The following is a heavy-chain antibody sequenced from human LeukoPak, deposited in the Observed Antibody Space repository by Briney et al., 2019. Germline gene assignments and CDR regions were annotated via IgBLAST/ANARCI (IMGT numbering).Heavy chain of an antibody. Sequence: GGSLRLSCAASGFTFSDYYMSWIRQAPGKGLEWVSYISSSSSYTNYADSVKGRFTTSRDNAKNSLYLQMNSLRAEDTAVYYCARTAPYYYGSGTVDYWGQGTLVTVSS. V-gene: IGHV3-11*06. CDR2: ISSSSSYT. CDR3: ARTAPYYYGSGTVDY. D-gene: IGHD3-10*01. CDR1: GFTFSDYY. J-gene: IGHJ4*02.